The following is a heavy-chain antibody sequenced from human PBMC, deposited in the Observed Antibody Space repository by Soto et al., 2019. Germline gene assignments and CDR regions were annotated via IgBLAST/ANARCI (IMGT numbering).Heavy chain of an antibody. J-gene: IGHJ4*02. CDR3: AKGGGSARDFDY. V-gene: IGHV3-30*18. Sequence: GGSLRFSCTGSGFTFGNYGMHWVRQAPGKGLEWVASTSYDGNNKYYADSLKGRFTISRDNSKKMVYLQMTSLGPEDTAVYYCAKGGGSARDFDYWGQGALVTVSS. CDR2: TSYDGNNK. CDR1: GFTFGNYG. D-gene: IGHD1-26*01.